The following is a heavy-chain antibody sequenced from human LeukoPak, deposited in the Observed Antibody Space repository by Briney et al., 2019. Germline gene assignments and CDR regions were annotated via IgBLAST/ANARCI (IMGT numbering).Heavy chain of an antibody. CDR1: GFTFRSYA. Sequence: GGSLRLSCAASGFTFRSYAMSWVRQAPGKGLEWVSDISGSGDNTYYADSVKGRVTISRENFMNTLYMRMNRLTDEKTGLYPTAKEACRYFWGRYSYYFDQWGQGTLVTVSS. V-gene: IGHV3-23*01. J-gene: IGHJ4*02. CDR2: ISGSGDNT. CDR3: AKEACRYFWGRYSYYFDQ. D-gene: IGHD3-3*01.